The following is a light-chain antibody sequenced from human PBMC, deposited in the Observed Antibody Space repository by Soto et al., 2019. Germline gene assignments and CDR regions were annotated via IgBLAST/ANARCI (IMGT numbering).Light chain of an antibody. CDR1: QNIERY. CDR3: HQTYKTVHS. Sequence: DIQMTQSPSSLSASIGDRVTINCRASQNIERYLNWYQHKEGKAPQLLMFAASNLESGVPSRFSGSGSGTDFTLTITSLQPEDFATYYCHQTYKTVHSFGQGTKVDI. CDR2: AAS. J-gene: IGKJ2*01. V-gene: IGKV1-39*01.